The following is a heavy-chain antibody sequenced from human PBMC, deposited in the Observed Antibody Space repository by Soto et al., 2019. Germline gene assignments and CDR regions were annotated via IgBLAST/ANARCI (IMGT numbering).Heavy chain of an antibody. Sequence: QVQLVQSGAEVKRPGSSEKVSCKASGDTFNFYSINWVRQAPGLGLEWMGRVNPIVSMSNYAQRFQGRVTMTADKSTSTAYMELSGLRSEDTAIYYCATSYGSGYRAFDYWGQGALVTVSS. J-gene: IGHJ4*02. CDR3: ATSYGSGYRAFDY. V-gene: IGHV1-69*04. CDR1: GDTFNFYS. CDR2: VNPIVSMS. D-gene: IGHD3-10*01.